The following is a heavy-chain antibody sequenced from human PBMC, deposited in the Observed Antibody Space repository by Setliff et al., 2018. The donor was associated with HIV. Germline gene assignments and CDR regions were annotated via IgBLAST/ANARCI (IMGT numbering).Heavy chain of an antibody. CDR1: GGSLSSYY. CDR2: IHPTGHI. CDR3: AAFDSGRDV. D-gene: IGHD6-19*01. Sequence: SETLSLTCVASGGSLSSYYWNWIRQTPGRGLEWIGEIHPTGHINYNPSYKSRVTVSLDTSKIQFSLKLNSVTAADTGVYYCAAFDSGRDVWGQGTLVTVSS. J-gene: IGHJ4*02. V-gene: IGHV4-34*01.